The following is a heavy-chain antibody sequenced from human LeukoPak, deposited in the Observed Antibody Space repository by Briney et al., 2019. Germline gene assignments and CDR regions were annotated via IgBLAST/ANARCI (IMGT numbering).Heavy chain of an antibody. CDR2: INPNSGGT. CDR3: ARDNRYYYGSGSYYYYYGMDV. D-gene: IGHD3-10*01. V-gene: IGHV1-2*06. Sequence: GASVKVSCKASGYTFSGYYMHWVRQAPGQGLEWMGRINPNSGGTNYAQKFQGRVTMTRDTSINTVYMELSSLRSEDTAVYYCARDNRYYYGSGSYYYYYGMDVWGQGTTVTVSS. J-gene: IGHJ6*02. CDR1: GYTFSGYY.